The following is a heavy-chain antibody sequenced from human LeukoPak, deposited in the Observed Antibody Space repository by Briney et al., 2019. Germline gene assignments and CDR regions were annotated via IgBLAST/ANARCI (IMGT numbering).Heavy chain of an antibody. CDR3: ARGNNYGSFNDF. Sequence: PSETLSLTCGVYGESFSGFYWSWIRQTPGKGLQWIGEINHSGDINYNPSLESRVTISVDTSKRQFSLRLSSVTAADTAVYYCARGNNYGSFNDFWGQGTLVTVSS. D-gene: IGHD3-10*01. V-gene: IGHV4-34*01. CDR2: INHSGDI. J-gene: IGHJ4*02. CDR1: GESFSGFY.